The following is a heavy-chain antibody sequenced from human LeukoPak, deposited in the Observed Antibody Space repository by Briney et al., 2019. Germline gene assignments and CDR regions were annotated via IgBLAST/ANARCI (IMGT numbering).Heavy chain of an antibody. CDR1: GFTFSSYS. V-gene: IGHV3-21*01. CDR3: ARDRHYYDSSGYYQVAAFDI. D-gene: IGHD3-22*01. CDR2: ISSSSSYI. Sequence: GGSLRLSCAASGFTFSSYSMNWVRQAPGKGLEWVSSISSSSSYIYYAGSVKGRFTISRDNAKNSLYLQMNSLRDEDTAVYYCARDRHYYDSSGYYQVAAFDIWGQGTMVTVSS. J-gene: IGHJ3*02.